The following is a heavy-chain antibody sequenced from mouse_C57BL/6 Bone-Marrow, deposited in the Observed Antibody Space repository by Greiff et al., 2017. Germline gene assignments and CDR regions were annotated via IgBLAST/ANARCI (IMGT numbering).Heavy chain of an antibody. V-gene: IGHV5-4*01. D-gene: IGHD2-3*01. J-gene: IGHJ4*01. Sequence: EVHLVESGGGLVKPGGSLKLSCAASGFTFSSYAMSWVRQTPEQRLEWVATISDGGSYTYYPDNVKGRFTIARDNAKNNLYLQMSHLKSEDTAMYYCAREGDGYYGGDYYAIDYWGQGTSVTVSS. CDR1: GFTFSSYA. CDR2: ISDGGSYT. CDR3: AREGDGYYGGDYYAIDY.